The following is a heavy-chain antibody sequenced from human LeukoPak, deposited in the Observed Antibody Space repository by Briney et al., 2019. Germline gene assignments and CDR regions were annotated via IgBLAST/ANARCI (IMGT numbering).Heavy chain of an antibody. CDR3: ARDHPMDSGEGWFQH. V-gene: IGHV3-21*01. D-gene: IGHD3-16*01. J-gene: IGHJ1*01. CDR2: ISDNSHFI. Sequence: PGGSLRLSCATSGFTFSSYSMNWVRQAPGKGLEWLSSISDNSHFIYYADSVKGRFTISRDNAKNSLYLQMNSLRAEDTAMYYCARDHPMDSGEGWFQHWGQGTLVTVSS. CDR1: GFTFSSYS.